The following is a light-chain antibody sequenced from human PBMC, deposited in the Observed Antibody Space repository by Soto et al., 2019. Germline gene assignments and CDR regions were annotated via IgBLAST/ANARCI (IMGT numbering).Light chain of an antibody. CDR2: EVS. V-gene: IGLV2-14*01. Sequence: QSVLTQPASVSGSPGQSITISCTGTSSDVGGYNYVSWYQQHPGKAPKLMIYEVSNRPSGVSNRFSGSKSGNTASLTISGLQAEDEADYYCSSYTSSRSLCVFGTGTKLTVL. CDR3: SSYTSSRSLCV. CDR1: SSDVGGYNY. J-gene: IGLJ1*01.